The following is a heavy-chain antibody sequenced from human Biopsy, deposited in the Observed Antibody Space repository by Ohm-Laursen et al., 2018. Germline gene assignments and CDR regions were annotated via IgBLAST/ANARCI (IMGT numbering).Heavy chain of an antibody. V-gene: IGHV1-18*04. J-gene: IGHJ6*02. Sequence: ATVKISCKAPADSFVGYDIHWVRQAPGHGLEWMGWINTENGNTIYAQNLQGRVTMTADTSTSTAYMEVTSLRSDDTAVYYCARAKLEPVYYYYGMDVWGQGTTVTVSS. CDR2: INTENGNT. CDR3: ARAKLEPVYYYYGMDV. D-gene: IGHD1-1*01. CDR1: ADSFVGYD.